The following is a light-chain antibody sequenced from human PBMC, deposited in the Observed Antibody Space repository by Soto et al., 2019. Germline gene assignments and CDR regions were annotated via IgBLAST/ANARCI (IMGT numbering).Light chain of an antibody. CDR1: QSVTYDQ. CDR2: GAS. Sequence: EIVLTQSPGTLSLSPGERATLSCRASQSVTYDQLAWYRQTPGQAPRLLIYGASSRAAGIPDRFSGSGSGTVFTLTISRLEPEDFVVYHCQQYGDLPPTFGQGTKVDI. V-gene: IGKV3-20*01. J-gene: IGKJ1*01. CDR3: QQYGDLPPT.